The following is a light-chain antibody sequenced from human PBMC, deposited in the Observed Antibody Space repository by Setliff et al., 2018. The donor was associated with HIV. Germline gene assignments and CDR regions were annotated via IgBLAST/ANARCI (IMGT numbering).Light chain of an antibody. J-gene: IGLJ2*01. CDR2: DVT. V-gene: IGLV2-14*03. CDR1: SSDIGGYNS. Sequence: QSVLTQPASVSGSPGQSITISCTGTSSDIGGYNSVSWYQQHPGEAPKPVIYDVTNRPSGVSNRFSGSKSGNTASLTISGLQAEDEADYYCSSYTTTSTLRFGGGTKVTVL. CDR3: SSYTTTSTLR.